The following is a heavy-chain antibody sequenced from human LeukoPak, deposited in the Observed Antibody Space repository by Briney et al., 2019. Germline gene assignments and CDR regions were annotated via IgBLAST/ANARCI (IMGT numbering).Heavy chain of an antibody. J-gene: IGHJ1*01. Sequence: ASVKVSCKASGYTFTSYGISWVRQAPGQGLEWMGWISAYNGNTNYAQKLRGRVTMTTDTSTSTAYMELRSLRGEDTAVYYCAKDDAWGRYKHWGQGTLVTVSS. CDR2: ISAYNGNT. D-gene: IGHD3-16*01. CDR3: AKDDAWGRYKH. CDR1: GYTFTSYG. V-gene: IGHV1-18*01.